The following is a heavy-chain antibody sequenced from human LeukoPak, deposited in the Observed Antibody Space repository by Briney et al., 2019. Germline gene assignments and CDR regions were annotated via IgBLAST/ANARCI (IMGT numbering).Heavy chain of an antibody. V-gene: IGHV1-8*01. J-gene: IGHJ4*02. CDR3: ARSGSYYTARFDY. CDR2: MNPNSGNT. CDR1: GYTFTNYD. Sequence: ASVKVSCKASGYTFTNYDINWVRQATGQGLEWKGWMNPNSGNTGYAQKFQGRITMTRNTSINTAYMELSSLRSEDTAVYYCARSGSYYTARFDYWGQGTLVTVSS. D-gene: IGHD3-10*01.